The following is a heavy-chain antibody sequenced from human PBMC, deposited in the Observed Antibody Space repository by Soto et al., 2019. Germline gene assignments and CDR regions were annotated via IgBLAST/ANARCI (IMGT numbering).Heavy chain of an antibody. V-gene: IGHV3-74*01. Sequence: GGSLRLSCAASGFHFGPFWMHWVRQAPGKGLVWVSHINSDGSTIVYADSVKGRFTISRDNSKNTLYLQMNSLRAEDTAVYFCAKDHYYQRYYYYGMEVWGQGITVTVSS. D-gene: IGHD3-16*01. CDR3: AKDHYYQRYYYYGMEV. CDR2: INSDGSTI. J-gene: IGHJ6*02. CDR1: GFHFGPFW.